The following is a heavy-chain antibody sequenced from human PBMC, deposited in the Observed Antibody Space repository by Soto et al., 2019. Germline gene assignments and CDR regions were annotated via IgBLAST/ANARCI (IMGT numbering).Heavy chain of an antibody. CDR1: GYTFTSYG. D-gene: IGHD2-2*01. CDR3: ARDLGYCSSTSCDASSGWFDP. CDR2: ISAYNGNT. V-gene: IGHV1-18*04. J-gene: IGHJ5*02. Sequence: QVQLVQSGAEVKKPGASVKVSCKASGYTFTSYGISWVRQAPGQGLEWMGWISAYNGNTNYAQKLQGIVTMTTDTSTSTAYMELRSLRSDDTAVYYCARDLGYCSSTSCDASSGWFDPWGQGTLVTVSS.